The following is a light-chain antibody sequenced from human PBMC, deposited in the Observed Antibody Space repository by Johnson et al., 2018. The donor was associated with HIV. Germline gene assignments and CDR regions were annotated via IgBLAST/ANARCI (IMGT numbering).Light chain of an antibody. J-gene: IGLJ1*01. CDR1: SSNIGNNY. Sequence: QSVLTQPPSVSAAPGQKVTISCSGSSSNIGNNYVSWYQQLPETAPKLLIYDNNKRPSGIPDRFSGSKSGTSATLGITGLQTGDEADYYCGRWDDSLSTYVFGTGTKVTVL. CDR2: DNN. V-gene: IGLV1-51*01. CDR3: GRWDDSLSTYV.